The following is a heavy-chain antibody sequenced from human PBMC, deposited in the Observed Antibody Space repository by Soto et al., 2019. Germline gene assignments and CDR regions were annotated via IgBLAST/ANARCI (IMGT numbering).Heavy chain of an antibody. D-gene: IGHD6-25*01. CDR2: IYYSGST. CDR3: AREAAGILNWFDP. V-gene: IGHV4-31*03. J-gene: IGHJ5*02. Sequence: QVQLQESGPGLVTPSQTLSLTCTVSGGSISSGSYYWSWIRQHPGQGLEWIGYIYYSGSTYYNPSLKCRVTISVDTSKNQFSLKLSSVTAADTAVYYCAREAAGILNWFDPWGQGTLVTVSS. CDR1: GGSISSGSYY.